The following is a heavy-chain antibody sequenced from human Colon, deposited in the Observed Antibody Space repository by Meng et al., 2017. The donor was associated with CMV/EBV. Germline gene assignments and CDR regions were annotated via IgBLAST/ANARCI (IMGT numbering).Heavy chain of an antibody. Sequence: GESLKISCAASGFIFSSFAMIWVRQAPGKGLEWVSAISGDAESTYYADSVKGRFTISRDKSENTVYLQMNSLGAEDTAVYYCVRPMARGILNSYYYGLDVWGQGTTVTVSS. CDR1: GFIFSSFA. D-gene: IGHD3-10*01. J-gene: IGHJ6*02. V-gene: IGHV3-23*01. CDR2: ISGDAEST. CDR3: VRPMARGILNSYYYGLDV.